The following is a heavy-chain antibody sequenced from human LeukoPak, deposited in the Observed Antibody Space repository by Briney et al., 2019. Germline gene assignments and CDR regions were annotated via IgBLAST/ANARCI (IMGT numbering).Heavy chain of an antibody. Sequence: PSETLSLTCTVSGDSISSGTYYWIWIRQPAGKGLEWIGRIYTSGSTNYNPSLKSRVTISVDTPKNQYSLKLRSVTAADTAVYYCARDSSGYSSSHWGQGTLVTVSS. CDR3: ARDSSGYSSSH. CDR1: GDSISSGTYY. J-gene: IGHJ4*02. V-gene: IGHV4-61*02. CDR2: IYTSGST. D-gene: IGHD5-18*01.